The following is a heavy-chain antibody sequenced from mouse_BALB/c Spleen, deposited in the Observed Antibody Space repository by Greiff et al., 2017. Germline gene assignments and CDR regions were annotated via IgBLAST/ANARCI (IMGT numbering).Heavy chain of an antibody. CDR1: GFSLTSYG. CDR2: IWAGGST. CDR3: ARDRASLNYYGSSYVGFAY. J-gene: IGHJ3*01. Sequence: QVQLKESGPGLVAPSQSLSITCTVSGFSLTSYGVHWVRQPPGKGLEWLGVIWAGGSTNYNSALMSRLSISKDNSKSQVFLKMNSLQTDDTAMYYCARDRASLNYYGSSYVGFAYWGQGTPVTVSA. D-gene: IGHD1-1*01. V-gene: IGHV2-9*02.